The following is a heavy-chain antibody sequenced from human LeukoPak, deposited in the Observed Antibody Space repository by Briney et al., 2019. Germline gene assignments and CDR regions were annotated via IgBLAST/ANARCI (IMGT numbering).Heavy chain of an antibody. Sequence: SVKVSCKASGDTFSRYAISWVRQAPGQGLKWMGGIIPIFGTADYAQKFQGRVTITADESTSTAYMELSSLRSEDTAVYYCARVEDSTSAFDIWGQGTMVTVSS. CDR1: GDTFSRYA. J-gene: IGHJ3*02. V-gene: IGHV1-69*13. CDR3: ARVEDSTSAFDI. D-gene: IGHD2/OR15-2a*01. CDR2: IIPIFGTA.